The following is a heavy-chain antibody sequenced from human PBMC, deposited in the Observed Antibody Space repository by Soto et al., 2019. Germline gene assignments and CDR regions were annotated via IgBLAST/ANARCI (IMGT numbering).Heavy chain of an antibody. CDR1: GXTFSSYC. Sequence: GSLRLSCSASGXTFSSYCMSWVRQAPGKGLEWVANIKQDGSEKYYVDYVKGRFTISRDKANNSLYLQMNSLRAQYTAVYYCARGLRGGIVSDYWGQGTLGTVS. CDR3: ARGLRGGIVSDY. CDR2: IKQDGSEK. D-gene: IGHD3-16*02. J-gene: IGHJ4*02. V-gene: IGHV3-7*03.